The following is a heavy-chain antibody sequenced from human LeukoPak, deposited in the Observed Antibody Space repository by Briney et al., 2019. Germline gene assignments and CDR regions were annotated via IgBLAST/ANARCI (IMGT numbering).Heavy chain of an antibody. D-gene: IGHD3-10*01. J-gene: IGHJ4*02. CDR3: AKDPPLYYYGSGSYYNYFDY. Sequence: GGSLRLSCAVSGITLSNYGMSWVRQAPGKGLEWVAGISDSGGRTNYADSVKGRFTISRDNPKNTLYLQMNSLRAEDTAVYYCAKDPPLYYYGSGSYYNYFDYWGQGTLVTVSS. CDR2: ISDSGGRT. CDR1: GITLSNYG. V-gene: IGHV3-23*01.